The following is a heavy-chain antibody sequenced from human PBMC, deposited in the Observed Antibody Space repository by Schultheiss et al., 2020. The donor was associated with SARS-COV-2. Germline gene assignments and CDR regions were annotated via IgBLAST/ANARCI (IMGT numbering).Heavy chain of an antibody. Sequence: SETLSLTCAVSGGSISSSNWWSWVRQPPGKGLEWIGEINHSGSTNYNPSLKSRVTISVDTSKNQFSLKLSSVTAADTAVYYCARGKGYCSSTSCYRFYYYYYYMDVWGKGTTVTVSS. V-gene: IGHV4-4*02. CDR2: INHSGST. D-gene: IGHD2-2*02. CDR3: ARGKGYCSSTSCYRFYYYYYYMDV. CDR1: GGSISSSNW. J-gene: IGHJ6*03.